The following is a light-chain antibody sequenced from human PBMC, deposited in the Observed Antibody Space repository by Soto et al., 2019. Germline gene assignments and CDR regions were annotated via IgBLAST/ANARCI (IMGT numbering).Light chain of an antibody. Sequence: DIQMTQSPSTLSVSVGDRVTITCRASQSMSRWLAWYQQKPGKAPELLIYEASSLKSGVPSRFSGSGSGTEFTLTISSLQPDDLASYYCQQYNVYPWTFGQGTKVEIK. J-gene: IGKJ1*01. CDR3: QQYNVYPWT. CDR2: EAS. V-gene: IGKV1-5*03. CDR1: QSMSRW.